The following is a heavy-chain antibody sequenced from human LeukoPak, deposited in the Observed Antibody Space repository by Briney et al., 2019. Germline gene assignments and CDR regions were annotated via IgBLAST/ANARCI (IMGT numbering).Heavy chain of an antibody. CDR3: ATSPVYSYGHPYYFDY. Sequence: PGGSLRLSCAASGFTFSSYEMNWVRQAPGKGLEWVSCISSSSSDIYYADSVKGRFTVSRDNAKNSLHLQMNSLRAEDTAVYYCATSPVYSYGHPYYFDYWGQGTLVTVSS. J-gene: IGHJ4*02. CDR1: GFTFSSYE. V-gene: IGHV3-21*01. CDR2: ISSSSSDI. D-gene: IGHD5-18*01.